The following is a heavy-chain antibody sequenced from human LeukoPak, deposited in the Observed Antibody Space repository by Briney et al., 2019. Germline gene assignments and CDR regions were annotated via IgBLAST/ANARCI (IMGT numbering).Heavy chain of an antibody. V-gene: IGHV4-59*01. CDR2: IYYSGST. J-gene: IGHJ6*03. CDR3: ARVKGGAYYYYYMDV. CDR1: GGSISSYY. Sequence: PSETLSLTCTVSGGSISSYYWSWIRQPPGKGLEWIGYIYYSGSTNYNPSLKSRVTISVDTSKNQFSLKLSSVTAADTAVYYCARVKGGAYYYYYMDVWGKGTTVTISS. D-gene: IGHD1-26*01.